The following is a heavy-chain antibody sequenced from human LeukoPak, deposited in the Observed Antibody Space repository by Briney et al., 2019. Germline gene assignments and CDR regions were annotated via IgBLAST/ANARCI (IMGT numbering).Heavy chain of an antibody. CDR3: ARVGDCSSTSCYTGDMDV. CDR2: RKQDGSEK. V-gene: IGHV3-7*01. CDR1: GFTYSSYW. D-gene: IGHD2-2*02. J-gene: IGHJ6*03. Sequence: PGGSLRLSCAASGFTYSSYWMSWVRQAPGKGLEWVANRKQDGSEKYYVDSVKGRFTISRDNAKNSLYLQMNSLRAEDTAVYYCARVGDCSSTSCYTGDMDVWGKGTTVTVSS.